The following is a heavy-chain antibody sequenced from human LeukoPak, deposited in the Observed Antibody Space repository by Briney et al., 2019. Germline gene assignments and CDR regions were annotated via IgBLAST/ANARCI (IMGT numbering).Heavy chain of an antibody. Sequence: SETLSLTCAVYGGSFSGYYWSWIRQPPGKGLEWIGEINHSGSTNYNPSLKSRVTISVDTSKNQFSLKLSSVTAADTAVYYCARVKATYCSSTSCQRVWHSDYWGQGTLVTVSS. J-gene: IGHJ4*02. CDR3: ARVKATYCSSTSCQRVWHSDY. CDR1: GGSFSGYY. CDR2: INHSGST. D-gene: IGHD2-2*01. V-gene: IGHV4-34*01.